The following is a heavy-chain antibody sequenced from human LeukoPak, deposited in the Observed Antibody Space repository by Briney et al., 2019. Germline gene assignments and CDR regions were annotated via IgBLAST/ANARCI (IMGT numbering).Heavy chain of an antibody. Sequence: GGSLRLSCAASGFTFSGYTMNWVRQAPGKGLEWVSYISSSSSTIYYADSVKGRFTISRDNAKNSLYLQMNSLRAEDTAVYYCARALGIAAAGRDYWGQGTLVTVSS. V-gene: IGHV3-48*01. CDR2: ISSSSSTI. CDR3: ARALGIAAAGRDY. J-gene: IGHJ4*02. D-gene: IGHD6-13*01. CDR1: GFTFSGYT.